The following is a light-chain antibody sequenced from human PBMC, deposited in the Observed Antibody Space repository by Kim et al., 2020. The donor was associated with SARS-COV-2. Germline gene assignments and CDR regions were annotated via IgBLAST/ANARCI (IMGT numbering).Light chain of an antibody. CDR2: CAS. V-gene: IGKV3-20*01. CDR1: QTVTSNY. CDR3: QQYGSSPAT. Sequence: APGARAPRSCRASQTVTSNYLAWYQQTPGRAPRLLIYCASSRATGIPDRFSGSGSGTDFTLTISRLEPEDFAVYYCQQYGSSPATFGQGTKVDIK. J-gene: IGKJ1*01.